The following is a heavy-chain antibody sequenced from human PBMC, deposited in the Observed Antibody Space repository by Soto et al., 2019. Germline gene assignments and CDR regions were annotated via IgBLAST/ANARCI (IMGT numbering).Heavy chain of an antibody. CDR1: GDTPKNYW. J-gene: IGHJ6*02. Sequence: PGEFLEISLHGAGDTPKNYWNALVRQGPRKGVGHVGIIYLGASETRYRPPLPGKVTISTATSISTASLQWRSINASDSGMYYCARRIKDDSGSSPYYYAFDAWGRGTTVTVSS. D-gene: IGHD3-3*01. V-gene: IGHV5-51*01. CDR2: IYLGASET. CDR3: ARRIKDDSGSSPYYYAFDA.